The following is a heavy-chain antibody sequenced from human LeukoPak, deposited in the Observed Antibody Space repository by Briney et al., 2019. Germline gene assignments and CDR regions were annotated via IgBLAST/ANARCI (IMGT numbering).Heavy chain of an antibody. CDR2: IKLDGSGS. CDR1: GFNFGNYW. CDR3: ARGPPNMNFFAWFDS. Sequence: GGSLRLSCAASGFNFGNYWMSWVRQAPGKGLEWVANIKLDGSGSTYVDSVKGRFAISRDNAKNSLYLQMDSLRVEDTAVYYCARGPPNMNFFAWFDSWGQGTQVTVSS. V-gene: IGHV3-7*01. D-gene: IGHD1-7*01. J-gene: IGHJ5*01.